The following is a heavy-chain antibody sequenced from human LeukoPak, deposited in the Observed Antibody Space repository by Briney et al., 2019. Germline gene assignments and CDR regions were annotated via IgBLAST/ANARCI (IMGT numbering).Heavy chain of an antibody. CDR1: GGSISSGNYY. CDR3: ARSAGVNYFDY. D-gene: IGHD7-27*01. Sequence: SQTLSLTCTVFGGSISSGNYYWNWIRQHPGKGLEWIGYIYYSESTYSNPSLKSRVTISIDTSKNQFSLKLSSVTVADTAVSFCARSAGVNYFDYWGQGTLVTVSS. CDR2: IYYSEST. V-gene: IGHV4-31*03. J-gene: IGHJ4*02.